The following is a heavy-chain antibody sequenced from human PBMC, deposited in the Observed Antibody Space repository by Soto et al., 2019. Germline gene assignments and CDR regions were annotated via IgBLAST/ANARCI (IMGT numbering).Heavy chain of an antibody. Sequence: GASVKVSCKASGYTFTSYYMHWVRQAPGQGLEWMGIINPSGGSTSYAQKFQGRVTMTRDTSTSTVYMELSSLRSEDTAVYYCARDLEVTIFGVVTFYGMDVWGQGTTVTVS. V-gene: IGHV1-46*01. J-gene: IGHJ6*02. CDR3: ARDLEVTIFGVVTFYGMDV. D-gene: IGHD3-3*01. CDR2: INPSGGST. CDR1: GYTFTSYY.